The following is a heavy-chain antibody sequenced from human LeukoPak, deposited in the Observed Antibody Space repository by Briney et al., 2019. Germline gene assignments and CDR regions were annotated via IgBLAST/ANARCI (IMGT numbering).Heavy chain of an antibody. CDR1: GGSFSGYY. CDR2: IYHSGST. CDR3: AGGFGIAAAGTGSSPDY. D-gene: IGHD6-13*01. V-gene: IGHV4-34*01. J-gene: IGHJ4*02. Sequence: SETLSLTCAVYGGSFSGYYWNWIRQPPGKGLEWIGEIYHSGSTNYNPSLKSRVTISVDTSKNQFSLKLSSVTAADTAVYYCAGGFGIAAAGTGSSPDYWGQGTLVTVSS.